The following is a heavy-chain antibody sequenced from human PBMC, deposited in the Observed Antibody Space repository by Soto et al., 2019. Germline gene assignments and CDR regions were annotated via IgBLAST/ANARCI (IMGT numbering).Heavy chain of an antibody. CDR3: AKKGGGDYILGY. CDR1: GFSLSTNGVG. Sequence: QITLKESGPTLVKPTQTLTLTCTFSGFSLSTNGVGVGWIRQPPGKALEWRALIYWDDSKHYSPSLNSRLTITKDTSRNLVVLTMTNMDPVDTATYYCAKKGGGDYILGYWGQGTLVTVSS. J-gene: IGHJ4*02. V-gene: IGHV2-5*02. D-gene: IGHD4-17*01. CDR2: IYWDDSK.